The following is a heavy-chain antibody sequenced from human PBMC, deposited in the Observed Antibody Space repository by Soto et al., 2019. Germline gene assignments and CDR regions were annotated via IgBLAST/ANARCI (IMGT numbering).Heavy chain of an antibody. Sequence: QVRLQQSGPGLVRPSQTLALTCSVSGGSISRADSYWTWLRRHPGRGLEWIGYIFHRGSTKFNPTLQSRLSTSLDTSQNRSSLTLSLVTAADTAVYFCPRGSNVFGVVYLDSGGLGSLVTGPS. CDR3: PRGSNVFGVVYLDS. CDR1: GGSISRADSY. CDR2: IFHRGST. D-gene: IGHD3-16*01. J-gene: IGHJ4*02. V-gene: IGHV4-31*03.